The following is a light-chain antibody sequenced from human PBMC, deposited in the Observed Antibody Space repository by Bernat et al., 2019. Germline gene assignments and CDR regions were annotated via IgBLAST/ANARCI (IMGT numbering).Light chain of an antibody. CDR2: EGS. Sequence: QSALTQPASVSGSPGQSITISCTGTSSDVGSYNLVSWYQQHPGKAPKLMIYEGSKGPSGVSNRFSGSKSGNTASLTISGLQAEDEADYYCCSSAGSSTVVFGGGTKLTVL. CDR1: SSDVGSYNL. J-gene: IGLJ2*01. V-gene: IGLV2-23*01. CDR3: CSSAGSSTVV.